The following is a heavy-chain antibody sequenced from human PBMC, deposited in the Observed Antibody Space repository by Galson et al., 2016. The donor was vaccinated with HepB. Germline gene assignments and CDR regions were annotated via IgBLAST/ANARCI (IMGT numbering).Heavy chain of an antibody. CDR2: ILYDGSSK. CDR3: ATDGSARGYFHN. V-gene: IGHV3-30*04. D-gene: IGHD2-15*01. Sequence: SLRLSCAASGFTFRNYVMHWVRQAPGKGLEWVAVILYDGSSKHYADSVKGRFIISRDNSKNTLFLQMDSLRPEDTAVYYCATDGSARGYFHNWGQGTLVTVSS. CDR1: GFTFRNYV. J-gene: IGHJ4*02.